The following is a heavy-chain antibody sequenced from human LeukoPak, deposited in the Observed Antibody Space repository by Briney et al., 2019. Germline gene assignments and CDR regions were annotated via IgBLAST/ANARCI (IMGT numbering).Heavy chain of an antibody. CDR3: NGGSGYLFPFDY. Sequence: SETLSLTCTVSGVSISSYYWSWIRQPAGKGLEWIGYIYYSGSTNYNPSLKSRVTISVDTSKNQFSLKLSSVTAADTAVYYCNGGSGYLFPFDYWGRGTLVTVSS. V-gene: IGHV4-59*01. CDR2: IYYSGST. J-gene: IGHJ4*02. CDR1: GVSISSYY. D-gene: IGHD3-22*01.